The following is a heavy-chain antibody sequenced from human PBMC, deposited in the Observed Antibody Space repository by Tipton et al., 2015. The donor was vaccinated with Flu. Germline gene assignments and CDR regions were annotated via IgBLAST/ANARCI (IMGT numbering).Heavy chain of an antibody. CDR3: ARSGYSYGYVDY. V-gene: IGHV3-66*02. D-gene: IGHD5-18*01. Sequence: VQLVQSGGDVVQPGGSLRLSCAASGFTVSNNYMSWVRQAPGKGLEWLSVIYTGSRTNYADSVKGRFIISRDNPKNTLYLQMNSLRTEDTAVYYCARSGYSYGYVDYWGQGTLVTVSS. J-gene: IGHJ4*02. CDR2: IYTGSRT. CDR1: GFTVSNNY.